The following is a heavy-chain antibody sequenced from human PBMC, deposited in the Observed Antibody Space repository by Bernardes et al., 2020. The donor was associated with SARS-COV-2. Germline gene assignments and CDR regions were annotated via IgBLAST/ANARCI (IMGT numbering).Heavy chain of an antibody. Sequence: SQTLSLTCGISGDSVSSKSVAWNWIRQSPSRGLEWLGRTYYRSKWYNDYSVSVKSRIIINADTSKNQFSLQLNSVTPEDTAVYYCARDKGYFDSWGQGTLVTVSS. J-gene: IGHJ4*02. CDR3: ARDKGYFDS. CDR1: GDSVSSKSVA. V-gene: IGHV6-1*01. CDR2: TYYRSKWYN.